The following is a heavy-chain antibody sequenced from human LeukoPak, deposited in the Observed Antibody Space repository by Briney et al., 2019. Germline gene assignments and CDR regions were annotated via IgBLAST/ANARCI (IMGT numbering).Heavy chain of an antibody. CDR2: IYSGGST. V-gene: IGHV3-53*01. D-gene: IGHD2-15*01. CDR1: GFTVSSNY. Sequence: PGGSLRLSCAAPGFTVSSNYMSWVRQAPGKGLEWVSVIYSGGSTYYADSVKGRFTISRDNSKNTLYLQMNSLRAEDTAVYYCARWWRGYFDYWGQGTLVTVSS. CDR3: ARWWRGYFDY. J-gene: IGHJ4*02.